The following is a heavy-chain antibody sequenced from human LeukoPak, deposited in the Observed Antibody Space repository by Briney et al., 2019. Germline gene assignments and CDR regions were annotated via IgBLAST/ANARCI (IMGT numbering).Heavy chain of an antibody. V-gene: IGHV1-69*04. CDR3: AREVVTAGYFDY. D-gene: IGHD2-21*02. CDR2: IIPILGIA. J-gene: IGHJ4*02. CDR1: GGTFSSYA. Sequence: PGASVKVSCKASGGTFSSYAISWVRHAPGQGLEWMGRIIPILGIANYAQKFQGRVTITADKSTSTAYMELSSLRSEDTAVYYCAREVVTAGYFDYWGQGTLVTVSS.